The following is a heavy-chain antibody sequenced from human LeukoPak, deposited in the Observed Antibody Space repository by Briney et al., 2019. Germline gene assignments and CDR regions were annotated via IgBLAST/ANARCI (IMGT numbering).Heavy chain of an antibody. D-gene: IGHD1-1*01. CDR3: ARRRNWNDVLDY. CDR2: ISYSGNT. V-gene: IGHV4-34*01. Sequence: SETLSLTCAVYGGSFSGYYWSWTRQPPGKGLEWIGEISYSGNTNYNPSLESRVTISVDTSKNQFSLKLNSMTAADTAVYYCARRRNWNDVLDYWGRGTLVTVSS. J-gene: IGHJ4*01. CDR1: GGSFSGYY.